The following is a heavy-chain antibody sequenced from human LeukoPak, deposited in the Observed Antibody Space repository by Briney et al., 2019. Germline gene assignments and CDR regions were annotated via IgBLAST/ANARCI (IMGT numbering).Heavy chain of an antibody. J-gene: IGHJ1*01. CDR1: GFTFSSYC. D-gene: IGHD3-22*01. CDR2: IKSDGST. Sequence: GGSLRLFCAASGFTFSSYCMHWVRHAPGEGLVWVSRIKSDGSTNYADFVKGRFTISRDNAKNTVSLQMNSLRAEDTGVYYCARAPSEIGGYYPEYLRHWGQGTLVTVSS. CDR3: ARAPSEIGGYYPEYLRH. V-gene: IGHV3-74*01.